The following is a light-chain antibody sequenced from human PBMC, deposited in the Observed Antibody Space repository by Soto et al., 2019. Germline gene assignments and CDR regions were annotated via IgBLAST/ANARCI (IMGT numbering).Light chain of an antibody. CDR1: QGISNH. CDR2: VAS. V-gene: IGKV1-27*01. J-gene: IGKJ1*01. CDR3: QKYNSAPCT. Sequence: DIHMTQSPPSLSASVGDRVSITCRARQGISNHLAWDQQKPGKVPKLLIYVASTLQLGVPSRFIGSVSGTDFALTISSLQPEDRATYYCQKYNSAPCTFGHGTKAESK.